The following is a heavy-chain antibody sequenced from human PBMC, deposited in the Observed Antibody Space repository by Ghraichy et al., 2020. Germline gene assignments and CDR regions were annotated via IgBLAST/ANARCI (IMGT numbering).Heavy chain of an antibody. D-gene: IGHD6-19*01. CDR1: GGTFSSYA. Sequence: SVKVSCKASGGTFSSYAISWVRQAPGQGLEWMGGIIPIFGTANYAQKFQGRVTITADKSTSTAYMELSSLRSEDTAVYYCARERAIAVAGTNYYYGMDVWGQGTTVTVSS. J-gene: IGHJ6*02. CDR2: IIPIFGTA. V-gene: IGHV1-69*06. CDR3: ARERAIAVAGTNYYYGMDV.